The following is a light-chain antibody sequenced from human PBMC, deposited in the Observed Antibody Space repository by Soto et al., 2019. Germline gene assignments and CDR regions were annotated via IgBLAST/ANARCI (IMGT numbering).Light chain of an antibody. CDR2: DAY. J-gene: IGKJ5*01. V-gene: IGKV3D-20*01. Sequence: EIVLMESPATLYLSPGEIDTLACGASQSVSSSYLAWYQQKPRLAPRLLIYDAYSTATGIPDSFSGSGSGTAFTPTICRLEPEEFAVYYRQLYRSTPPITFGQGTRLEIK. CDR3: QLYRSTPPIT. CDR1: QSVSSSY.